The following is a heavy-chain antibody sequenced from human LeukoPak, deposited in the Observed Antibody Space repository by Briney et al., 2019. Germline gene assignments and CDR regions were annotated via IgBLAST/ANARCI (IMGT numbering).Heavy chain of an antibody. V-gene: IGHV1-2*02. D-gene: IGHD2-21*01. CDR3: VREGEGPPSKDFDY. Sequence: GASMKVSCKSSGFTFTDHYIHWVRQGPGQGLEWMGYIGPHSTFTSSPQEFQGRVTMTRDASMSTAYMELTRLTSDDTAVYYCVREGEGPPSKDFDYWGQGTLVTVSS. CDR1: GFTFTDHY. CDR2: IGPHSTFT. J-gene: IGHJ4*02.